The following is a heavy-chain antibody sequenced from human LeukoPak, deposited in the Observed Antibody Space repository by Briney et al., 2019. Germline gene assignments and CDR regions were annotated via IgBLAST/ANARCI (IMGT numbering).Heavy chain of an antibody. D-gene: IGHD2-2*01. CDR2: IYSGGST. CDR3: ARVLDCSSTSCYFEGYAFDI. Sequence: PGGSLRLSCAASGFTVSSNYMSWVRQAPGKGLEWVSVIYSGGSTYYADSVKGRFTISRDNSKNTLYLQMNSLRAEDTAVYYCARVLDCSSTSCYFEGYAFDIWGQGTVVTVSS. J-gene: IGHJ3*02. V-gene: IGHV3-66*01. CDR1: GFTVSSNY.